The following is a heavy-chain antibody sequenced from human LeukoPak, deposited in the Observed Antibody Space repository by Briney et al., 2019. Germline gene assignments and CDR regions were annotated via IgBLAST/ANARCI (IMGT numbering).Heavy chain of an antibody. Sequence: GGSLRLSCAASGFTFSNAWMSWVRHAPGKGLEWVGRIKSKTDGGTTDYAAPVKGRFTISRDDSKNTLYLQMNSLKTEYTAVYYCTTDGWAGEPLPTGDFDLWGRGTLVTVSS. V-gene: IGHV3-15*01. CDR2: IKSKTDGGTT. CDR3: TTDGWAGEPLPTGDFDL. CDR1: GFTFSNAW. J-gene: IGHJ2*01. D-gene: IGHD7-27*01.